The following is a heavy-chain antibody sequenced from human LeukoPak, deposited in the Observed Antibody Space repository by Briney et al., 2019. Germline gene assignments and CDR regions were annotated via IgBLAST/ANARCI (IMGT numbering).Heavy chain of an antibody. CDR1: GGSFSGYY. D-gene: IGHD2-15*01. Sequence: SETLSLTRAVYGGSFSGYYWSWIRQPPGKGLEWIGEINHSGSTNYNPSLKSRVTISVDTSKNQFSLKLSSVTAADTAVYYCARSRSGGTQTKSTYFDLWGRGTLVTVSS. CDR3: ARSRSGGTQTKSTYFDL. V-gene: IGHV4-34*01. CDR2: INHSGST. J-gene: IGHJ2*01.